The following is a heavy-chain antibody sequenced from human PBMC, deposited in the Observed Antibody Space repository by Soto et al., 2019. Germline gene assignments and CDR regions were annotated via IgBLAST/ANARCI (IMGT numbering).Heavy chain of an antibody. D-gene: IGHD3-22*01. J-gene: IGHJ4*02. Sequence: ASVKVSCKASGYTFINNAITWVRQAPGQGLEWMGWISTENGNTNYAQNLQGRVILTRDRSTNTAYMELRSLRPEDTATYYCARDSSSGTFDNWGQGAPVTVYS. CDR3: ARDSSSGTFDN. V-gene: IGHV1-18*04. CDR1: GYTFINNA. CDR2: ISTENGNT.